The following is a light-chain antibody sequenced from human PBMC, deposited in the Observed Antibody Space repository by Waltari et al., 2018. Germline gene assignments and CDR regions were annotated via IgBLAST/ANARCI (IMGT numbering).Light chain of an antibody. Sequence: QSALTQPPSASGSPGQSATTSCTGTRTHVGVYKYVSWYQQHPGKVPKLMIYEVSKRPSGVPDRFSGSKSGNTASLTVSGLQAEDEADYYCSSYAGSIYVFGTGTKVTVL. V-gene: IGLV2-8*01. CDR1: RTHVGVYKY. CDR2: EVS. CDR3: SSYAGSIYV. J-gene: IGLJ1*01.